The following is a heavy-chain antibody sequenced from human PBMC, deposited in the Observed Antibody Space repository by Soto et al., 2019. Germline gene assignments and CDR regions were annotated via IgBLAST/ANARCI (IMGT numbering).Heavy chain of an antibody. CDR3: ASSSGYDYYLDY. V-gene: IGHV4-30-2*01. Sequence: SETLTLTCAVSGGSIRSGGYSWSWIRQPPGKGLEWIGYIYHSGSTYYNPSLKSRVTISVDRSKNQFSLNLSSVIAADTAVYYCASSSGYDYYLDYWGQGTLVTVSS. J-gene: IGHJ4*02. CDR1: GGSIRSGGYS. D-gene: IGHD5-12*01. CDR2: IYHSGST.